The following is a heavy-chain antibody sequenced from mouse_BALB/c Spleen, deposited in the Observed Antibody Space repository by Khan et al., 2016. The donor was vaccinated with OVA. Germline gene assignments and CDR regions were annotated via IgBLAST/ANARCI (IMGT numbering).Heavy chain of an antibody. Sequence: VQLKQSGPELMKPGTSVKISCKASGYSFTSYYIHWVKQSHGKSLEWIGYIDPFNGDTTYNQKFKGKATLTVDKSSSTAYMHLSSLTSEDSAVKYGARHGDVAWFAYWGQGTLVTVSA. J-gene: IGHJ3*01. D-gene: IGHD2-13*01. V-gene: IGHV1S135*01. CDR3: ARHGDVAWFAY. CDR2: IDPFNGDT. CDR1: GYSFTSYY.